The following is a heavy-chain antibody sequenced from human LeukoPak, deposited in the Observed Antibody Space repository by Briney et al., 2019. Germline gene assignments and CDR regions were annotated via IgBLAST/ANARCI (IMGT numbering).Heavy chain of an antibody. CDR2: ISAYNGNT. D-gene: IGHD3-22*01. V-gene: IGHV1-18*01. CDR3: AREGYYDSSGMYYFDY. J-gene: IGHJ4*02. CDR1: GYTFTSYG. Sequence: ASVKVSCKASGYTFTSYGISWVRQAPGQGLEWMGWISAYNGNTNYAQKLQGRVTMTTDTSTSTAYMELRSLRPDDTAVYYCAREGYYDSSGMYYFDYWGQGTLVTVSS.